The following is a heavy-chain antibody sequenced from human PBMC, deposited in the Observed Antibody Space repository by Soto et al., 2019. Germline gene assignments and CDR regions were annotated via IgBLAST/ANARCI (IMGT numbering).Heavy chain of an antibody. D-gene: IGHD3-3*01. CDR3: ARCFWSGYSVYYYYMDV. V-gene: IGHV4-34*01. CDR2: INHSGST. J-gene: IGHJ6*03. Sequence: KTSETLSLTCAVYGGSFSGYYWSWIRQPPGKGLEWIGEINHSGSTNYNPSLKSRVTISVDTSKNQFSLKLSSVTAADTAVYYCARCFWSGYSVYYYYMDVWGKGTTVTVSS. CDR1: GGSFSGYY.